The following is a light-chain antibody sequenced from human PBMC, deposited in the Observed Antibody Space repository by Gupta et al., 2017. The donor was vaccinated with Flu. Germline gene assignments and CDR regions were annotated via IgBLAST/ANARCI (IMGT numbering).Light chain of an antibody. J-gene: IGLJ2*01. V-gene: IGLV4-69*01. Sequence: SANLTCTRSTGHGRNGIAGHQQQPEKGPRYLMKVNSGSSHSKGDGIPDRFSGSSSGAERYLTLSSEEAEDEDDYYCQTGDTGMVFGGGTKLTVL. CDR1: TGHGRNG. CDR3: QTGDTGMV. CDR2: VNSGSSH.